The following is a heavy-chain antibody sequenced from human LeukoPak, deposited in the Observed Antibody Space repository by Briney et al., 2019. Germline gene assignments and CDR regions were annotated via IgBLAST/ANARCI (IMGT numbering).Heavy chain of an antibody. D-gene: IGHD3-10*01. J-gene: IGHJ5*02. CDR2: IRFDGSST. CDR1: GFTSSNYW. Sequence: GGSLRLSCVGSGFTSSNYWMHWVRQAPGKGLIWVSRIRFDGSSTMYADSVKGRFTISRDNAKNTLYLHMNSLRAEDTAVYYCARDDYYSSWGQGTLVTVSS. CDR3: ARDDYYSS. V-gene: IGHV3-74*03.